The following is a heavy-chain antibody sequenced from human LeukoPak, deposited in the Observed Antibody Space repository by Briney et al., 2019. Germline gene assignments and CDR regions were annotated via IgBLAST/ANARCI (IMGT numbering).Heavy chain of an antibody. Sequence: LSLTCAVSGGSISSTSWYSWVRQPPGKGLEWVAVISYDGSNKYYADSVKGRFTISRDNSKNTLYLQMNSLRAEDTAVYYCARGYCSGGSCHLGYYFDYWGQGTLVTVSS. CDR3: ARGYCSGGSCHLGYYFDY. J-gene: IGHJ4*02. V-gene: IGHV3-30-3*01. CDR1: GGSISSTS. CDR2: ISYDGSNK. D-gene: IGHD2-15*01.